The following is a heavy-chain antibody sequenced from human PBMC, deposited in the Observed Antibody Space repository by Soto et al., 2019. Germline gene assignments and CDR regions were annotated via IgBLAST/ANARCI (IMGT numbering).Heavy chain of an antibody. CDR1: GGSISSSNW. D-gene: IGHD1-1*01. J-gene: IGHJ3*02. CDR3: ARGVPGKRRASRKDDAFDI. Sequence: QVQLQESGPGLVKPSGTLSLTCAVSGGSISSSNWWSWVRQPPGKGLEWIGEIYHSGSTNYNPSLKSRVTISVDKSKNQFSLKLSSVTAADTAVYYCARGVPGKRRASRKDDAFDIWGQGTMVTVSS. V-gene: IGHV4-4*02. CDR2: IYHSGST.